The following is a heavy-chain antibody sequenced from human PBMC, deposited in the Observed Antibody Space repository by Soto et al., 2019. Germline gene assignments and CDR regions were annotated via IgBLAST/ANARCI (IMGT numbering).Heavy chain of an antibody. CDR2: IIPIFGTA. CDR3: ARDQCSSGYYGSFDLDY. Sequence: QVQLVQSGAEVKKPGSSVKVSCKASGGTFSSYAISWVRQAPGQGLEWMGGIIPIFGTANYAQKFQGRVTITADESTSTPYMELSSLRSEDTAVYYCARDQCSSGYYGSFDLDYWGQGTLVTVSS. V-gene: IGHV1-69*01. CDR1: GGTFSSYA. D-gene: IGHD3-22*01. J-gene: IGHJ4*02.